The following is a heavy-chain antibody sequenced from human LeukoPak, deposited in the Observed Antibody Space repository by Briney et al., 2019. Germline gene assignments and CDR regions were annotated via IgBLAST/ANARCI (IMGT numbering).Heavy chain of an antibody. CDR1: GLTFSGFE. J-gene: IGHJ5*02. CDR2: ISGSGGST. V-gene: IGHV3-23*01. Sequence: GGSLRLSCVGSGLTFSGFEMNWVRQAPGKGLEWVSAISGSGGSTYYADSVKGRFTISRDNSMNTLYLQMNSLRAEDTAVYYCAKAHYSSSWYVGTWGQGTLVTVSS. CDR3: AKAHYSSSWYVGT. D-gene: IGHD6-13*01.